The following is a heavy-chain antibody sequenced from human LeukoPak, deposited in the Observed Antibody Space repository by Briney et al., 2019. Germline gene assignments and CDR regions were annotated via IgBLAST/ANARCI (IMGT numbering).Heavy chain of an antibody. CDR1: GGSFSGYY. CDR3: ARVGFLTVTLRNYYYMDV. Sequence: PSETLSLTCAVYGGSFSGYYWSWIRQPAGKGLEWIGRIYTSGSTNYNPSLKSRVTMSVDTSKNQFSLKLSSVTAADTAVYYCARVGFLTVTLRNYYYMDVWGKGTTVTVSS. CDR2: IYTSGST. V-gene: IGHV4-59*10. J-gene: IGHJ6*03. D-gene: IGHD4-17*01.